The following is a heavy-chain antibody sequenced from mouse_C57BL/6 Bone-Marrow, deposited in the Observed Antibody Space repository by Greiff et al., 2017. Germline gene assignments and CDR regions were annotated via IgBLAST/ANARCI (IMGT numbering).Heavy chain of an antibody. CDR2: IDPEIGDT. CDR3: SSFDGNYFDC. D-gene: IGHD2-3*01. J-gene: IGHJ2*01. Sequence: VQLQQSGAELVRPGASVTLSCTASGFNIKDGYIHWVKQRPEQGLEWIGWIDPEIGDTEYASKFQGKATIPSDTSSNTAYLPLSSLTSEDTAVYYCSSFDGNYFDCWGQGTPLTVAS. CDR1: GFNIKDGY. V-gene: IGHV14-4*01.